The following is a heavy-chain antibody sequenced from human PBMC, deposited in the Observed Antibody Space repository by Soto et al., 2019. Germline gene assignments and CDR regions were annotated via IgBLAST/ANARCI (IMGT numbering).Heavy chain of an antibody. CDR2: INPGYSNI. J-gene: IGHJ6*02. CDR1: GYSFTTFW. Sequence: GESLKISCNSSGYSFTTFWIAWVRQVPGKGLEWMGIINPGYSNIRYSPSFQGQVTISADNSISTAYLQWSSLKASDTAMYYCARHELFYYYNYGLDVWGQGNTAPVSS. V-gene: IGHV5-51*01. D-gene: IGHD1-1*01. CDR3: ARHELFYYYNYGLDV.